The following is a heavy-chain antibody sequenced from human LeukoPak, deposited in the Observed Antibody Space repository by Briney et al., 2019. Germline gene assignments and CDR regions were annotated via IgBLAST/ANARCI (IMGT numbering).Heavy chain of an antibody. CDR2: ISAYNGNT. V-gene: IGHV1-18*01. J-gene: IGHJ5*02. CDR3: ARVYCSSTSCYSWFDP. D-gene: IGHD2-2*02. CDR1: GYTFTSYG. Sequence: ASVKVSCKASGYTFTSYGISWVRQAPGQGLEWMGWISAYNGNTNYAQKLQGRVTMTTDTSTSTAYMELRSPRSDDTAVYYCARVYCSSTSCYSWFDPWGQGTLVTVSS.